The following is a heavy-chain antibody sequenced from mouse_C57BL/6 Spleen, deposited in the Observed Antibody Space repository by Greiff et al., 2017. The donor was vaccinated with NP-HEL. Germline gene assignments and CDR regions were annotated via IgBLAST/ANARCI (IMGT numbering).Heavy chain of an antibody. Sequence: EVHLVESGGGLVKPGGSLKLSCAASGFTFSDYGMHWVRQAPEKGLEWVAYISSGSSTIYYADTVKGRFTISRDNAKNTLFLQMTSLRSEDTAMYYWARGELGYAMDYWGQGTSVTVSS. CDR2: ISSGSSTI. CDR1: GFTFSDYG. D-gene: IGHD4-1*01. V-gene: IGHV5-17*01. CDR3: ARGELGYAMDY. J-gene: IGHJ4*01.